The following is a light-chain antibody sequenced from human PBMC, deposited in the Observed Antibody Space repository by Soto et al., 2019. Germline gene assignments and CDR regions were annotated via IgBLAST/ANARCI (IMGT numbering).Light chain of an antibody. V-gene: IGKV3-11*01. CDR3: QQRRNWVYT. J-gene: IGKJ2*01. CDR2: DAS. Sequence: EIVLTQSPATLSLSPGERATLSCRASQSVSNYLVCYQQKPGHVPRLLIYDASNRATGIPARFSGSGSGTDFTLTISSLEPEDSAVYYCQQRRNWVYTFGQGTKLEIK. CDR1: QSVSNY.